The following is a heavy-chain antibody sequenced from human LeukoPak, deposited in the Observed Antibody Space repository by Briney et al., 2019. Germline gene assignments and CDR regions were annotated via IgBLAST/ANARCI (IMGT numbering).Heavy chain of an antibody. J-gene: IGHJ4*02. CDR2: TYYRSKWYN. Sequence: SQTLSLTCAISGDSVSSNSAAWNWIRQSPSRGLEWLGRTYYRSKWYNDYAVSVKSRITINPDTSENQFSLQLNSVTPEDTAVYYCARTVTMVRGVIIANYFDYWGQGTLVTVSS. V-gene: IGHV6-1*01. D-gene: IGHD3-10*01. CDR3: ARTVTMVRGVIIANYFDY. CDR1: GDSVSSNSAA.